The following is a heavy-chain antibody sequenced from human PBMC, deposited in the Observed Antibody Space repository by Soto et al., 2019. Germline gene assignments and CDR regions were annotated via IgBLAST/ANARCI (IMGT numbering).Heavy chain of an antibody. J-gene: IGHJ4*02. CDR3: ARDRGSSWFGPIDY. CDR2: IWYDGTNE. V-gene: IGHV3-33*01. D-gene: IGHD6-13*01. Sequence: QVQLVESGGGVVQPGTSLRLSCAASGFTFNSHGMHWVRQAPGKGLEWVAVIWYDGTNEFCADSVKDRFTISRDNSKNTLYLQMSSLRAEDTAVYYCARDRGSSWFGPIDYWGQGTQVTVSS. CDR1: GFTFNSHG.